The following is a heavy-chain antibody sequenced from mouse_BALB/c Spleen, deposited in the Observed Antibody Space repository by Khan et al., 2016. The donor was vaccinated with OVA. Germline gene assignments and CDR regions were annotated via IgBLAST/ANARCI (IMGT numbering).Heavy chain of an antibody. V-gene: IGHV1S81*02. Sequence: QVQLKQSGAELVKAGASVKMSCTASGYTFTSYWMHWVKQRLGQGLEWFAETNPTNGRTYYNEKFKSKATLTVDKSSSTAYMLLSGPPFEDSAVYYYARIKKIVATYFDYWGQGTTLTVSS. CDR1: GYTFTSYW. CDR3: ARIKKIVATYFDY. D-gene: IGHD1-1*01. J-gene: IGHJ2*01. CDR2: TNPTNGRT.